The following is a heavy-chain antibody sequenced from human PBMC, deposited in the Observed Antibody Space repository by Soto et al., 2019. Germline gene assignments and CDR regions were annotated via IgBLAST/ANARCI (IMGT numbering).Heavy chain of an antibody. CDR2: IYYSGST. Sequence: QVQLQESGPGLVKPSQTLSLTCTVSGGSISSGGYYWSWIRQHPGKGLEWIGYIYYSGSTYYNPSFKSRLTISVDTSNIQFSLKLSSVTAADTAVYYCARDRWELRSFHYGMDVWGQGTTVTVSS. J-gene: IGHJ6*02. CDR1: GGSISSGGYY. V-gene: IGHV4-31*03. D-gene: IGHD1-26*01. CDR3: ARDRWELRSFHYGMDV.